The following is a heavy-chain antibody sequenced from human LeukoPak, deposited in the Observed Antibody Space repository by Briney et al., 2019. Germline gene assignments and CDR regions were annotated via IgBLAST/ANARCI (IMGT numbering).Heavy chain of an antibody. D-gene: IGHD4/OR15-4a*01. Sequence: GGTLRLSCAASGFTFSSYGMSWVRQAPGKGLEWVANMNQEGNEKYYVDSVKGRFTISRDNARNSLYLQMNSLRAEDTAVYYCARRTNYLAFDYWGQGTLVTVSS. V-gene: IGHV3-7*01. CDR3: ARRTNYLAFDY. J-gene: IGHJ4*02. CDR2: MNQEGNEK. CDR1: GFTFSSYG.